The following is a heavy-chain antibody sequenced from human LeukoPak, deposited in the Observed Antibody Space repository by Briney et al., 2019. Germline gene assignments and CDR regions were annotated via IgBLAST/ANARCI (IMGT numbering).Heavy chain of an antibody. D-gene: IGHD6-13*01. Sequence: GGSLRLSXAASGFTFSSYGMHWVGQAPGKGLEWVAFTRYDGSNKYYADSVKGRFTISRDNSKNTLYLQMNSLRAEDTAVYYCANVKGQQLAWGWFDPWGQGTLVTVSS. J-gene: IGHJ5*02. CDR3: ANVKGQQLAWGWFDP. CDR2: TRYDGSNK. V-gene: IGHV3-30*02. CDR1: GFTFSSYG.